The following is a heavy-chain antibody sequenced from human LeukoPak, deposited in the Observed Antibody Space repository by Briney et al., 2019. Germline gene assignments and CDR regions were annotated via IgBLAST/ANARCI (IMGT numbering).Heavy chain of an antibody. Sequence: GGSLRLSCAASGFTFSSYGMHWVRQAPGKGLEWVAVISYDGSNKYYADSVKGRFTISRDNSKNTLYLQMNSLRAEDTAVYYCAKERDSSGLYCFDYWGQGTLVTVSS. J-gene: IGHJ4*02. V-gene: IGHV3-30*18. CDR3: AKERDSSGLYCFDY. CDR1: GFTFSSYG. CDR2: ISYDGSNK. D-gene: IGHD6-19*01.